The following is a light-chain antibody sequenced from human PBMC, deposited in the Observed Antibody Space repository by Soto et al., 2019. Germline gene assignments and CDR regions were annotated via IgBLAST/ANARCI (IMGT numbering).Light chain of an antibody. Sequence: DIVMTQSPATLSVSPGERATLSCRASQSVSGGYLGWYQQKPGQAPRLLIHHTSTRATGIPAKFSGSGSGTEFTLTITSLQSEDFAVYYCQQYDVWPYTFGQGTKLEIK. CDR3: QQYDVWPYT. CDR2: HTS. CDR1: QSVSGGY. J-gene: IGKJ2*01. V-gene: IGKV3-15*01.